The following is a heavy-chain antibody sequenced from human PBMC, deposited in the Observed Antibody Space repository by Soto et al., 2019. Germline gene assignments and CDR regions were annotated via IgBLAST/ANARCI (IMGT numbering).Heavy chain of an antibody. D-gene: IGHD3-16*02. CDR1: GGSISSSSYY. V-gene: IGHV4-39*01. CDR3: ARLKAAAYDYIWWSYRHCYYHYMAV. CDR2: IYYSGST. Sequence: SETLSHTCTVSGGSISSSSYYWGCIRQPPGKGLEWIGSIYYSGSTYYNPSLKSRVTISVDTSKNQFSLKLSSVTAADTAVYYCARLKAAAYDYIWWSYRHCYYHYMAVWGKGTTVT. J-gene: IGHJ6*03.